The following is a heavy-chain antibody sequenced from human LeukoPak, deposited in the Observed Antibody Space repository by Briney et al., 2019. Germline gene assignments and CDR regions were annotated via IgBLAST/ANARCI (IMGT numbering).Heavy chain of an antibody. CDR3: ARGLDYYDSSGPLNDY. J-gene: IGHJ4*02. Sequence: GGSLRLSCAASVFTFSSYAMHWVRQAPGKGLEWVAVISYDGSNKYYADSVKGRFTISRDNSKNTLYLQMNSLRAEDTAVYYCARGLDYYDSSGPLNDYWGQGTLVTVSS. D-gene: IGHD3-22*01. V-gene: IGHV3-30*04. CDR2: ISYDGSNK. CDR1: VFTFSSYA.